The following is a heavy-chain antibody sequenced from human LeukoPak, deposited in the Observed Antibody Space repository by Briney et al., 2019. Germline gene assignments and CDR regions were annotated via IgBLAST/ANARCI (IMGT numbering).Heavy chain of an antibody. CDR3: ARDRLGGLRFLEWLSVDY. Sequence: GGSLRLSCAASGFTVSTNYMSWVRQAPGKGLEWVSIIYSSGSTYYAGSVKGRFTISRDNSKNTLYLQMNSLRAEDTAVYYCARDRLGGLRFLEWLSVDYWGQGTLVTVSS. D-gene: IGHD3-3*01. V-gene: IGHV3-66*01. J-gene: IGHJ4*02. CDR2: IYSSGST. CDR1: GFTVSTNY.